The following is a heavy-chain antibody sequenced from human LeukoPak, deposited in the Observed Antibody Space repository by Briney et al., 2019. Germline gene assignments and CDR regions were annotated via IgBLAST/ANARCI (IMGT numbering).Heavy chain of an antibody. J-gene: IGHJ5*02. CDR2: IYYSGST. CDR1: GGSISSSSYY. V-gene: IGHV4-39*07. CDR3: ARQSASYPWRSWFDP. Sequence: KPSETLSLTCTVSGGSISSSSYYWGWIRQPPGKGLEWIGSIYYSGSTYYNPSLKSRVTISVDTSRKQFSLKLSSVTAVDTAVYYCARQSASYPWRSWFDPWGHGTLVTVSS. D-gene: IGHD3-16*01.